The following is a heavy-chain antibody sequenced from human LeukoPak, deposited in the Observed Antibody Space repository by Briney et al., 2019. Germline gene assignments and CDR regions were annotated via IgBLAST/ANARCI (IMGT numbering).Heavy chain of an antibody. CDR3: ARCAANGLLYYYMDV. D-gene: IGHD2-15*01. V-gene: IGHV5-51*01. J-gene: IGHJ6*03. CDR1: GYSFTSYW. Sequence: GESLKISCKGSGYSFTSYWIGWVRQMPGKGLEWMGIIYPGDSDTRYSPSFQGQVTISADKSISTAYLQWSSLKASDTAMYYCARCAANGLLYYYMDVWGKGTTVTVSS. CDR2: IYPGDSDT.